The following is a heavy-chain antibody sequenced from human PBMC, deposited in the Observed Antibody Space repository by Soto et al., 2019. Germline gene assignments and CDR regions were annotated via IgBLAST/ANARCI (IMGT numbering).Heavy chain of an antibody. V-gene: IGHV1-69*01. CDR3: ARGGWYSSSWYGWFDP. D-gene: IGHD6-13*01. J-gene: IGHJ5*02. CDR2: IIPIFGTA. CDR1: GGTFSSYA. Sequence: QVQLVQSGAEVKKPGSSVKVSCKASGGTFSSYAISWVRQAPGQGLEWMGGIIPIFGTANYAQKFQGRVTITADESTSTADMELSRLRSEDTAVYYCARGGWYSSSWYGWFDPWGQGTLVTVSS.